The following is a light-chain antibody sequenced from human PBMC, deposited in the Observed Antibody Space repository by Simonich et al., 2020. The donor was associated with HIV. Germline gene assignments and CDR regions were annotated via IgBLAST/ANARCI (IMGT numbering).Light chain of an antibody. J-gene: IGLJ2*01. CDR3: SSYTSSSTLV. Sequence: QSALTQPASVSGSPGQSVTISCTGTSSDVGGYNFVSWSQHHPGKAPKLMIYDVSKMPSGVSNRFSGSKSGNTASLTISGLQAEDEADYYCSSYTSSSTLVFGGGTKLTVL. CDR2: DVS. CDR1: SSDVGGYNF. V-gene: IGLV2-14*03.